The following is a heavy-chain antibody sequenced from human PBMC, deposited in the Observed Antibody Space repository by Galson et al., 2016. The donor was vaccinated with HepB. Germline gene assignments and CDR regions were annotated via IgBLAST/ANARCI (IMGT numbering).Heavy chain of an antibody. CDR1: GGSISNGAYS. J-gene: IGHJ6*04. CDR2: IYHSGTS. V-gene: IGHV4-30-2*06. D-gene: IGHD3-3*01. Sequence: TLSLTCAVSGGSISNGAYSWSWIRQSPGKGLECIGYIYHSGTSYYSPSLQRRVTISVDRSKNQFSLKLRSVTAADTAVYYCARAYYDFRSASNYGMDVWGKGTTVIVSS. CDR3: ARAYYDFRSASNYGMDV.